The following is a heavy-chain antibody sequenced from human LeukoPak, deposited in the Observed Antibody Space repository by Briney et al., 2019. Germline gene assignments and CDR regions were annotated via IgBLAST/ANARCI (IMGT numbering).Heavy chain of an antibody. J-gene: IGHJ4*02. D-gene: IGHD6-19*01. V-gene: IGHV4-30-4*01. Sequence: PSETLFLTCTVSGGSISSGDYYWSWIRQPPGKGLEWIGYIYYSGSTYYNPSLKSRVTISVDTSKNQFSLKLSSVTAADTAVYYCARDGGSGWYRKYFDYWGQGTLVTVSS. CDR2: IYYSGST. CDR3: ARDGGSGWYRKYFDY. CDR1: GGSISSGDYY.